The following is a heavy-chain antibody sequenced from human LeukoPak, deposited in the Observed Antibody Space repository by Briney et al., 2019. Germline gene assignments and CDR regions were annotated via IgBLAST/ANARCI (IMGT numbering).Heavy chain of an antibody. CDR2: IRYDGGDK. CDR3: ARAGGTGGYFQH. J-gene: IGHJ1*01. D-gene: IGHD4-23*01. V-gene: IGHV3-30*02. Sequence: GGSLRLSCAASGFTFSTFGMHWVRQAPGKGLEWLTYIRYDGGDKYYADSVKGRFTISRDNSKNTMSLQMNSLRPEDTAVYYCARAGGTGGYFQHWGQGTLVTVSS. CDR1: GFTFSTFG.